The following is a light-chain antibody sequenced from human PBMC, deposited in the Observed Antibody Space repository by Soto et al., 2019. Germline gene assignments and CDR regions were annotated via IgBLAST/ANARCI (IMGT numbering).Light chain of an antibody. CDR1: SSNIGYNY. V-gene: IGLV1-47*02. J-gene: IGLJ2*01. Sequence: QAVVTQPPSASGTPGQRVTISCSGSSSNIGYNYVYWYQQLPGTAPKLLIYSNNQRPSGVPDRFSGSKSGTSAFLAISGLRSEDEADYYCAAWDDSLSGVVFGGRTKLTVL. CDR2: SNN. CDR3: AAWDDSLSGVV.